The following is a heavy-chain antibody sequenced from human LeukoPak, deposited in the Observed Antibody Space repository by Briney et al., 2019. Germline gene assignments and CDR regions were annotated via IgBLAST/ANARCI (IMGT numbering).Heavy chain of an antibody. Sequence: SETLSLTCAVYGGSFSDYYWSWIRQPPGKGLGWVGEINHSGSTNYNPSLKSRVTISVDTSKNQFSLKLSSVTAADTAVYYCARGLGGGNSICFDYWGQGPLVTVSS. D-gene: IGHD4-23*01. J-gene: IGHJ4*02. CDR1: GGSFSDYY. CDR2: INHSGST. CDR3: ARGLGGGNSICFDY. V-gene: IGHV4-34*01.